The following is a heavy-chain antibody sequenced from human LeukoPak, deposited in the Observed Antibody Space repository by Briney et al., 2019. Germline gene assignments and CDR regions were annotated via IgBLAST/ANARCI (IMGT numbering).Heavy chain of an antibody. Sequence: PSETLSLTCAVYGGSFSGYYWSWVRQPPGTGLEWIEEINHSESTNYNPSLKSRVTISVHTSNNQFSLKLSSVTAADTAVYYCARGLVDTAMVNWGQGTLVTVSS. CDR1: GGSFSGYY. D-gene: IGHD5-18*01. CDR3: ARGLVDTAMVN. CDR2: INHSEST. V-gene: IGHV4-34*01. J-gene: IGHJ4*02.